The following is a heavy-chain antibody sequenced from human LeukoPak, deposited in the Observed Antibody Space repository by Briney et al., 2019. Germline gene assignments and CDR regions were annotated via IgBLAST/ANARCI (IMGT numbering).Heavy chain of an antibody. CDR2: ISSDGTYT. Sequence: GGSLRLSCAASGFTFSSHLMHWVRQAPGKGLVWVSRISSDGTYTNYADSVRGRFTISRDNAKNSLYLQMTSLRVEDTAVYNCARLRDTVTSASDYWGQGTLVTVSS. CDR3: ARLRDTVTSASDY. J-gene: IGHJ4*02. V-gene: IGHV3-74*01. CDR1: GFTFSSHL. D-gene: IGHD4-17*01.